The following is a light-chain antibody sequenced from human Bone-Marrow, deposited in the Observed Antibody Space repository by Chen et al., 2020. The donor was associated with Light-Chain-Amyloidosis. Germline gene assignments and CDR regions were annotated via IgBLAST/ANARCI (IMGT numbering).Light chain of an antibody. V-gene: IGLV3-25*03. CDR3: RSAGSSGGCEGV. Sequence: SYELTQPPSVSVSPGQTARITCSGDDLPTKYAYWYQQKPGQAPVLVIHRDTERPSGISERFWGSSSGATGTLTMSVAEAEHEGAHHWRSAGSSGGCEGVIGGGTKLTVL. CDR2: RDT. J-gene: IGLJ2*01. CDR1: DLPTKY.